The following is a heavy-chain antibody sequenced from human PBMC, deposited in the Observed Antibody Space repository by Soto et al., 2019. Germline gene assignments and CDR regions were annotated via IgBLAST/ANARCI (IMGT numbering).Heavy chain of an antibody. J-gene: IGHJ5*02. D-gene: IGHD2-2*01. CDR2: INTDSGGT. CDR1: GYSFTVYH. Sequence: ASVKVSCKASGYSFTVYHMHWVRQAPGQGLEWMGWINTDSGGTKYAQKFEGRVTMSRDTSINTAYMELSNLISDDMAVYDDSTLEGRVVVGGPTIVDTPNPLQALPWG. CDR3: STLEGRVVVGGPTIVDTPNPLQALP. V-gene: IGHV1-2*02.